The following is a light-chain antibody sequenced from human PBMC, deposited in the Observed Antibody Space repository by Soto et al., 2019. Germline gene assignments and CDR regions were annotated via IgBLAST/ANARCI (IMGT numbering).Light chain of an antibody. V-gene: IGKV3-20*01. Sequence: EIVLTQSPGTLSLSPGERGTLSCRASQRFGSSNLAWYQQKPGQAPRLLIYSTSSRATGIPDRFSGSGSGTDFTLTISRLEPEDFAVYYCQQYGNSPWTFGQGTKGEIK. CDR1: QRFGSSN. CDR3: QQYGNSPWT. J-gene: IGKJ1*01. CDR2: STS.